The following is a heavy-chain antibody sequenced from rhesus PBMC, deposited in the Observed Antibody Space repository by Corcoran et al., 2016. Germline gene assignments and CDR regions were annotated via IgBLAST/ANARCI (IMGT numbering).Heavy chain of an antibody. CDR3: ARGSRYYYFDY. D-gene: IGHD1-44*02. Sequence: QLQLQESGPGLVKPSETLSVTCAVSGGSISSSYWSWIRQAPGKGLEWIGYLYGSGSSTNYNPSLKRRVTLSVDTSKNQLSLKLSSVTAADTAVYYCARGSRYYYFDYWGQGVLVTVSS. CDR2: LYGSGSST. V-gene: IGHV4-169*01. CDR1: GGSISSSY. J-gene: IGHJ4*01.